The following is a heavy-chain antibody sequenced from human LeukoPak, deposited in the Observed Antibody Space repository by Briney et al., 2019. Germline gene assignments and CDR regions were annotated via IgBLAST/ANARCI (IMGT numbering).Heavy chain of an antibody. V-gene: IGHV3-30*04. CDR1: GFTFISYA. Sequence: GGSLRLSCAASGFTFISYAIHWVRQAPGKGLEWVAVISFHGTDTFYADSVKGRFTISRDNAKNSLYLQMNSLRAEDTAVYFCARDLVVRGRWSWFDPWGQGTLVTVSS. J-gene: IGHJ5*02. CDR3: ARDLVVRGRWSWFDP. D-gene: IGHD3-10*01. CDR2: ISFHGTDT.